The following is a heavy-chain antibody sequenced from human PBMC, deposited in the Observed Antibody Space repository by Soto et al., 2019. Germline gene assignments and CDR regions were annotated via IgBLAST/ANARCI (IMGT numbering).Heavy chain of an antibody. V-gene: IGHV4-59*01. Sequence: QVQLQESGPGLVKTSETLSLTCTVSGGSMRTYYWSWIRQPPGKGLEWIGYVYYSGSTKFNPSLKSRVTISVDTSKNQFSLKLRSVTAADTAVYYCARGEYDSSGYYSFDSWGQGTLVTVSS. CDR2: VYYSGST. J-gene: IGHJ4*02. D-gene: IGHD3-22*01. CDR1: GGSMRTYY. CDR3: ARGEYDSSGYYSFDS.